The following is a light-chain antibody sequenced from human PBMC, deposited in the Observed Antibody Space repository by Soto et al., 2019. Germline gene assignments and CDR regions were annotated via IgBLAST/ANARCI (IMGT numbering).Light chain of an antibody. CDR2: DVT. CDR3: SSYAGSSTLV. V-gene: IGLV2-8*01. CDR1: SSDVGGYNY. Sequence: QSALTQPASASGSPGQSVTISCTGTSSDVGGYNYVSWYQQHPGKAPKLMIYDVTKRPSGVANRFSGSKSGNTASLTVSGLQAEDEADYYCSSYAGSSTLVFGAGTKLTVL. J-gene: IGLJ2*01.